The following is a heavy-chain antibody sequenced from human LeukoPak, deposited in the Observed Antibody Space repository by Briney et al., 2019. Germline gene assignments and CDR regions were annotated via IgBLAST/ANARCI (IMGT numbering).Heavy chain of an antibody. CDR2: IYYSGST. D-gene: IGHD3-16*01. Sequence: PSETLSLTCTVSGGSISSYYWSWIRQPPGKGLEWIGYIYYSGSTNYNPSLKSRVTISVDTSKNQFPLKLSSVTAADTAVYYCARSSAYYDYVWGSYRPRYYFDYWGQGTLVTVSS. V-gene: IGHV4-59*01. CDR3: ARSSAYYDYVWGSYRPRYYFDY. J-gene: IGHJ4*02. CDR1: GGSISSYY.